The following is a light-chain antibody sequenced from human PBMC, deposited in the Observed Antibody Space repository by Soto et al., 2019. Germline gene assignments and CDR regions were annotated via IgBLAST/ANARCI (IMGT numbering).Light chain of an antibody. J-gene: IGKJ1*01. CDR1: QDIRNG. Sequence: IQMTQSPSSLSASVGDRVTITCRASQDIRNGLGWYQQKPGKVPKLLISAASGLQSGVPSRFSGSGSGTDFTLTISTLQPEDFATYYCQQSYSTPWTFGQGTKVDIK. CDR3: QQSYSTPWT. CDR2: AAS. V-gene: IGKV1-39*01.